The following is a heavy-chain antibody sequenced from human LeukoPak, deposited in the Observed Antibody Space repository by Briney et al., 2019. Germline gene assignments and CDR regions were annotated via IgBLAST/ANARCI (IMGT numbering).Heavy chain of an antibody. V-gene: IGHV3-30*04. CDR3: ACGGSSSSLGEAYDI. CDR1: GFTFTTYA. CDR2: ISYDGGKQ. J-gene: IGHJ3*02. D-gene: IGHD6-13*01. Sequence: GGSPRLSCAASGFTFTTYAIHWVRQAPGKGQEWVAVISYDGGKQFYADSVKGRFNISRDNSRNMLFLQMNSLRVEDTAMYYCACGGSSSSLGEAYDIWGQETKVTVST.